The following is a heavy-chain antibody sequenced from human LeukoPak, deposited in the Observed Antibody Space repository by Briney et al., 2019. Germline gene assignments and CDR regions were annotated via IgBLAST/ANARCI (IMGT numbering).Heavy chain of an antibody. J-gene: IGHJ4*02. D-gene: IGHD5-18*01. CDR1: GGSISSYY. Sequence: SETLSLTCTVSGGSISSYYWSWIRQPPGKGLEWSGYIYYSGSTNYNPSLKSRVTISVDTSKNQFSLKLSSVTAADTAVYYCARDLGYSYGGDLGYWGQGTLVTVSS. V-gene: IGHV4-59*01. CDR2: IYYSGST. CDR3: ARDLGYSYGGDLGY.